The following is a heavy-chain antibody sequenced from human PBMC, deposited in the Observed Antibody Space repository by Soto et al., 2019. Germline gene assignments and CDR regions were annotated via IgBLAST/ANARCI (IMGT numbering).Heavy chain of an antibody. Sequence: QVQLVQSGAEVKKPGASVKVSCKASGYTFTSYGISWVRQAPGQGLEWMGWISAYNGNTNYAQKLQGRVTMTTDTSTSTAYMELSSLRSDDTAVYYCSRNYYDILTGYYFEDYWGQGTLVTVSS. J-gene: IGHJ4*02. CDR1: GYTFTSYG. D-gene: IGHD3-9*01. CDR3: SRNYYDILTGYYFEDY. CDR2: ISAYNGNT. V-gene: IGHV1-18*01.